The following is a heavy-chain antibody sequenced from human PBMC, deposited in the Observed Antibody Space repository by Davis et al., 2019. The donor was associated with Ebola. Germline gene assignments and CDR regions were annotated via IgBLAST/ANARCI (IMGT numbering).Heavy chain of an antibody. CDR2: IYYSGST. V-gene: IGHV4-39*01. CDR3: ARAGVVVVAALDY. J-gene: IGHJ4*02. Sequence: SETLSLTCTVSGDSISSSSFYWGWIRQPPGKGLEWIGSIYYSGSTYYNPSLKSRVTISVVTSKNQFSLKLSSVTAADTAVYYCARAGVVVVAALDYWGQGTLVTVSS. D-gene: IGHD2-15*01. CDR1: GDSISSSSFY.